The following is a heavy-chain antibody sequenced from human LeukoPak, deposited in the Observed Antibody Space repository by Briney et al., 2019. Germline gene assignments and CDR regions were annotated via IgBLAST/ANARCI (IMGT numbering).Heavy chain of an antibody. CDR3: TRYNDDHFDY. D-gene: IGHD3-3*01. Sequence: GGSLRLSCAGSGFTFGGYGMHWFRQTPGKGLEWVAVIAYDGSRAFYADAVKGRFTISRDNSKNTMSVQMDDLRAEDTAVYYCTRYNDDHFDYWGQGTLVTVSS. V-gene: IGHV3-33*01. CDR2: IAYDGSRA. CDR1: GFTFGGYG. J-gene: IGHJ4*02.